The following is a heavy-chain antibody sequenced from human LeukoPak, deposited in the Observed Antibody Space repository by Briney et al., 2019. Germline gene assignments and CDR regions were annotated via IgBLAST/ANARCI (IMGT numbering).Heavy chain of an antibody. J-gene: IGHJ5*02. D-gene: IGHD4-17*01. CDR3: ARGSWRFDNGDSGFDP. V-gene: IGHV3-30*04. Sequence: ALRLSCAASKFTFSSYAMHWVRQAPGKGLEWVAVISYDGRNKNYADSVKGRFSISRDNSKNTLYLQMNSLRAEDTALYYCARGSWRFDNGDSGFDPWGQGTLVTVSS. CDR2: ISYDGRNK. CDR1: KFTFSSYA.